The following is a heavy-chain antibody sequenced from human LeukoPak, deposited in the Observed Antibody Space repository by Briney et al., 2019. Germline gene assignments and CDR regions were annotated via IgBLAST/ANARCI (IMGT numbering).Heavy chain of an antibody. D-gene: IGHD6-19*01. J-gene: IGHJ4*02. CDR1: GGTFSSYA. V-gene: IGHV1-69*06. CDR2: IIPIFGTA. CDR3: ARDLTGYSSGWYYFDY. Sequence: ASVKVSRKASGGTFSSYAISWVRQAPGQGLEWMGGIIPIFGTANYAQKFQGRVTITADKSTSTAYMELSGLRSEDTAVYYCARDLTGYSSGWYYFDYWGQGTLVTVSS.